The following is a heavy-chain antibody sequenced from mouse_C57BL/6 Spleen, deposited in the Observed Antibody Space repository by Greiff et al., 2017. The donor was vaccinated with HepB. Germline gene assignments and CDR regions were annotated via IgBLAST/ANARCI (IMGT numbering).Heavy chain of an antibody. D-gene: IGHD1-1*01. J-gene: IGHJ2*01. Sequence: EVKLMESGGGLVQPGGSLSLSCAASGFTFTDYYMSWVRQPPGKALEWLGFIRNKANGYTTEYSASVKGRFTISRDNSQSILYLQMNALRAEDSATYYCARSPSSYPYYFDYWGQGTTLTVSS. CDR3: ARSPSSYPYYFDY. V-gene: IGHV7-3*01. CDR2: IRNKANGYTT. CDR1: GFTFTDYY.